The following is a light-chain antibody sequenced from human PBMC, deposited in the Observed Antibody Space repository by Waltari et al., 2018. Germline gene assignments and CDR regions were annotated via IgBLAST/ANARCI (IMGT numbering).Light chain of an antibody. CDR2: SDS. CDR1: ALPKNY. Sequence: SYELTQPPSVSVSPGQTARITCSGDALPKNYAFWYQQKSGQAPGLVIYSDSKRPSGIPERFSGSSSGTMATLTISGAQVEDEADYYCYSTASSGNLRVLGGGTKLTVL. J-gene: IGLJ3*02. V-gene: IGLV3-10*01. CDR3: YSTASSGNLRV.